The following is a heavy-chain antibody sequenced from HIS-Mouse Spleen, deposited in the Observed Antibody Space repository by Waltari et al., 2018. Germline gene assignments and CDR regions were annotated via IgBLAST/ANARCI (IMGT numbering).Heavy chain of an antibody. CDR1: GFTFSSYG. CDR3: AKASSGWLDY. D-gene: IGHD6-19*01. J-gene: IGHJ4*02. V-gene: IGHV3-30*18. Sequence: QVQLVESGGGVVQPGRSLRLSCAASGFTFSSYGMHWVRQAPGTGVEGWAVISYDGSNKYYADSVKGRFTISRDNSKNTLYLQMNSLRAEDTAVYYCAKASSGWLDYWGQGTLVTVSS. CDR2: ISYDGSNK.